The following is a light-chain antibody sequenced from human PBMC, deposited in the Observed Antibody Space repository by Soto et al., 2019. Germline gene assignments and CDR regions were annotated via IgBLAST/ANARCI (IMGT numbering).Light chain of an antibody. V-gene: IGKV1-5*03. J-gene: IGKJ3*01. CDR3: QQYKSYPLT. CDR1: QTISSW. Sequence: DIQMTQSPSTLSASVGDRVTITCRASQTISSWLAWYQQKPGKAPKLLLYKASSIESGVPSRFSGSGSGTEFTLTISSLQPDDFATYYCQQYKSYPLTFGPGTKVDIK. CDR2: KAS.